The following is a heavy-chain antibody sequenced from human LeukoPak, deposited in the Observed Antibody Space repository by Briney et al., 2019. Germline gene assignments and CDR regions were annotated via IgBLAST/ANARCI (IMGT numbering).Heavy chain of an antibody. CDR2: IYWNDDK. CDR1: GFSLISSGVG. D-gene: IGHD1-1*01. J-gene: IGHJ3*02. CDR3: AQYQLSVDAFDI. V-gene: IGHV2-5*01. Sequence: SGPTLVKPTQTLTLTCTFSGFSLISSGVGVGWIRQPPGKALEWLAHIYWNDDKRYSPSLQSRLTITKDTSKNQVVLTMTNMDPLDTATYYCAQYQLSVDAFDIWGQGTMVTVSS.